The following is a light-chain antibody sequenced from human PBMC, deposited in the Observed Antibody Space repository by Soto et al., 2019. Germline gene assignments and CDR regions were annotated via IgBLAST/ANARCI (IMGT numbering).Light chain of an antibody. CDR1: QSVSVNS. Sequence: EIVLTQSPGTLSLSPGERATLSCRASQSVSVNSLARYQQKGGQAPRLLIYAASTRATGVPDRFSGTGSGTAFALTISRLETDDSAVYYCQQYGGSPFTFGPGTKVDIK. V-gene: IGKV3-20*01. CDR2: AAS. CDR3: QQYGGSPFT. J-gene: IGKJ3*01.